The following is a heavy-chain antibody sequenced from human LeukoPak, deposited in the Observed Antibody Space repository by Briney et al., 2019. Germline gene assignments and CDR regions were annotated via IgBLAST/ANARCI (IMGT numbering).Heavy chain of an antibody. J-gene: IGHJ4*02. Sequence: VSVKVSCKASGYTFTSYGISWVRQAPGQGLEWMGWISAYNGNTNYAQKLQGRVTMTTDTSTSTAYMELRSLRSDDTAVYYCARGDVWGSYRYAIDYWGQGTLVTVSS. V-gene: IGHV1-18*01. CDR2: ISAYNGNT. D-gene: IGHD3-16*02. CDR3: ARGDVWGSYRYAIDY. CDR1: GYTFTSYG.